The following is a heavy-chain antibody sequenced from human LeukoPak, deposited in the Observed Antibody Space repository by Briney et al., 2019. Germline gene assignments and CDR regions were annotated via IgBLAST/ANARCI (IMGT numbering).Heavy chain of an antibody. CDR2: INSNGSEG. CDR3: ARSSYSSSSSV. Sequence: GGSLRLSCAVSGFTFSGFWMSWSRQAPGKGLGWGASINSNGSEGYYADVVKGRFTISRDNAKNSLYLQINSLRAEDTAVYYCARSSYSSSSSVWGQGTMVTVSS. D-gene: IGHD6-6*01. J-gene: IGHJ3*01. CDR1: GFTFSGFW. V-gene: IGHV3-7*03.